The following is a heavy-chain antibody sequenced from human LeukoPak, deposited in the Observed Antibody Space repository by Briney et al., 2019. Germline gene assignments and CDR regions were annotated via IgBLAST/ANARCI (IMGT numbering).Heavy chain of an antibody. CDR2: IKTKTDGGTT. CDR1: GFTFSNAW. V-gene: IGHV3-15*01. Sequence: GGSLRLSCAASGFTFSNAWMSWVRQAPGKGLEWVGRIKTKTDGGTTDYAAPVKGRFTISRDDSKNTLYLQMNSLKTEDTAVYYCTTGDYYGSGSYYQPYNGGRYWGQGTLVTVSS. J-gene: IGHJ4*02. D-gene: IGHD3-10*01. CDR3: TTGDYYGSGSYYQPYNGGRY.